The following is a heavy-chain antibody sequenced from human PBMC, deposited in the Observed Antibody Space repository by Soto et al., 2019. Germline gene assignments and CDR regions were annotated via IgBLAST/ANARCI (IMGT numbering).Heavy chain of an antibody. Sequence: PSETLSLTCTVSGGSISSSSYYWGWIRQPPGKGLEWIGSIYYSGSTYYNPSLKSRVTISVDTSKNQFSLKLSSVTAADTAVYYCASANYGSGRMYDYWGQGTLVTVSS. CDR1: GGSISSSSYY. CDR2: IYYSGST. CDR3: ASANYGSGRMYDY. V-gene: IGHV4-39*01. J-gene: IGHJ4*02. D-gene: IGHD3-10*01.